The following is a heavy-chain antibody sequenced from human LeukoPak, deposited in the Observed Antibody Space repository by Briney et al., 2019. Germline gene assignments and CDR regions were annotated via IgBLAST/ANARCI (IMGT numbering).Heavy chain of an antibody. J-gene: IGHJ4*02. V-gene: IGHV4-34*01. CDR1: GDSFSDNF. CDR3: ARMAYFARSVAPLLDY. CDR2: ISHSGTA. Sequence: SETLSLTCAVSGDSFSDNFWSWIRQPPGKGLEWIGEISHSGTANYNPSLRSRVIISIDTSKNQFSLKLISVTAADTAVYYCARMAYFARSVAPLLDYWGQGTLVTVSP. D-gene: IGHD3-3*02.